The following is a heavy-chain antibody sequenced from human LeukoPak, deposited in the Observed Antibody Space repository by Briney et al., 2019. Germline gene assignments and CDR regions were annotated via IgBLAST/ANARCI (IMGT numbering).Heavy chain of an antibody. J-gene: IGHJ5*02. Sequence: ASVKVSCKASGYTFTSYGISWVRQAPGQGLEWMGWISAYNGNTNYAQKLQGRVTMTTDTSTSTAYMELRSLRSDDTAVYYCARENSWPVLLSNWFDPWGQGTLVTVSS. CDR2: ISAYNGNT. D-gene: IGHD6-19*01. CDR1: GYTFTSYG. V-gene: IGHV1-18*01. CDR3: ARENSWPVLLSNWFDP.